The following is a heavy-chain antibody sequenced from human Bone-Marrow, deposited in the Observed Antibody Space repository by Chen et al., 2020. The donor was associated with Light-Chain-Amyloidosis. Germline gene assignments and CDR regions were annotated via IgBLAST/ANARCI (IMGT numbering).Heavy chain of an antibody. J-gene: IGHJ4*02. CDR1: GYTFPNYW. CDR3: ARRRDGYNFDY. Sequence: EVQLEASGPEVKKPGESMKISCKGDGYTFPNYWIGWVRQMPGKGLEWMGVIYPDDSDARSSPSFEGQVTISADKSITTAYLQWRSLKASDTAMYYCARRRDGYNFDYWGQGTLVTVSS. CDR2: IYPDDSDA. V-gene: IGHV5-51*01. D-gene: IGHD5-12*01.